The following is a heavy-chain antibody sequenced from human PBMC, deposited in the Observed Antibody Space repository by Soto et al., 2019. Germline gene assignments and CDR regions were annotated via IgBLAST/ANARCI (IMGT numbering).Heavy chain of an antibody. J-gene: IGHJ6*02. CDR2: IIPIFGTA. V-gene: IGHV1-69*13. CDR3: ARAWGYYDFWSGYYPRQPYYYYYGMDV. CDR1: GGTFSSYA. Sequence: SVKVSCKASGGTFSSYAISWVRQAPGQGLEWMGGIIPIFGTANYAQKFQGRVTITADESTSTAYMELSSLRSEDTAVYYCARAWGYYDFWSGYYPRQPYYYYYGMDVWGQGTTVTVSS. D-gene: IGHD3-3*01.